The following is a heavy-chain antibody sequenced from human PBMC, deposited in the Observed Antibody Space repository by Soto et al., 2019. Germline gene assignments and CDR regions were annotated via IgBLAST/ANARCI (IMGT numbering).Heavy chain of an antibody. Sequence: VGSLRLSCAASGFTLSSYAMSWVRQAPGKGLEWVSAISGSGGSTYYADSVKGRFTISRDNSKNTLYLQMNSLRAEDTAVYYCANVVVTIYYFDYWGQGTLVTVSS. CDR3: ANVVVTIYYFDY. CDR2: ISGSGGST. CDR1: GFTLSSYA. J-gene: IGHJ4*02. V-gene: IGHV3-23*01. D-gene: IGHD3-22*01.